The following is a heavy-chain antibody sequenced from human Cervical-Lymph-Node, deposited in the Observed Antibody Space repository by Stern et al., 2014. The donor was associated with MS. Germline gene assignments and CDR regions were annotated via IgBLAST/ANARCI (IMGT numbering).Heavy chain of an antibody. CDR3: ARLSGHHYYGLDL. D-gene: IGHD3-10*01. Sequence: VQLVQSEAEVKKPGESLKISCKGSGYSFSNYWIVWVRQMPGKGLEWMGLIYPGDSDPTYSPSFQGQVTISADKSISTAYLQWSSLKASDTAMYYCARLSGHHYYGLDLWGRGTTVTVSS. CDR2: IYPGDSDP. CDR1: GYSFSNYW. V-gene: IGHV5-51*03. J-gene: IGHJ6*02.